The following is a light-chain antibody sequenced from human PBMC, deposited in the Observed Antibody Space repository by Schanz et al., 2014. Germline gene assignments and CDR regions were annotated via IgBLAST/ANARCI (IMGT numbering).Light chain of an antibody. V-gene: IGKV3D-15*01. J-gene: IGKJ2*01. CDR3: QHYNNWPRT. CDR1: QSLSTY. Sequence: EIVLTQSPATLSLSPGERATLSCRASQSLSTYLAWYQQKPGQAPRLLIYGASSRATGIPDRFSGSGSGTDFTLTISSLQSEDFAVYYCQHYNNWPRTFGQGTKVEIK. CDR2: GAS.